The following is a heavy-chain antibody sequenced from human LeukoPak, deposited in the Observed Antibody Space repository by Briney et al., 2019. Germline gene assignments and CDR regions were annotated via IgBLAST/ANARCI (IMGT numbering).Heavy chain of an antibody. Sequence: GGSLRLSCAASGFTFSSYWMHWVRQAPGKGLVWVSRINGDGSSTTYADSVKGRFTISRDNAKNTLYLQMNSLRAEDTAVYYCARALYCSASSCYSGPDYWGQGTLVTVSS. D-gene: IGHD2-15*01. CDR3: ARALYCSASSCYSGPDY. CDR1: GFTFSSYW. V-gene: IGHV3-74*01. J-gene: IGHJ4*02. CDR2: INGDGSST.